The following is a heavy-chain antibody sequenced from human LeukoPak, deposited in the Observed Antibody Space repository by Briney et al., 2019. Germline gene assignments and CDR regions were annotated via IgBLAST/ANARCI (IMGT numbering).Heavy chain of an antibody. CDR1: GFTFTTYV. D-gene: IGHD5-18*01. CDR3: ASLADVDTAMVTVFGQSNDY. J-gene: IGHJ4*02. Sequence: PWGSLRLSCVASGFTFTTYVMHWVRQAPGKGLEWVAVISYDGSNKYYADSVKGRFTISRDNSKNTLYLQMNSLRAEDTAVYYCASLADVDTAMVTVFGQSNDYWGQGTLVTVSS. V-gene: IGHV3-30*04. CDR2: ISYDGSNK.